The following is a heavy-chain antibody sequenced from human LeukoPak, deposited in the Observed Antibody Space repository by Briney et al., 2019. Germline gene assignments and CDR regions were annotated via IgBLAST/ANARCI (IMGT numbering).Heavy chain of an antibody. Sequence: PGGSLRLSCAASGFTFSSYGMSWVRQAPGKGLEWVSAISGSGGSTCYADSVKGRFTISRDNSKNTLYLQMNSLRAEDTAVYYCAKLPRVTMIVVVTIRGYFQHWGQGTLVTVSS. CDR1: GFTFSSYG. V-gene: IGHV3-23*01. CDR2: ISGSGGST. J-gene: IGHJ1*01. D-gene: IGHD3-22*01. CDR3: AKLPRVTMIVVVTIRGYFQH.